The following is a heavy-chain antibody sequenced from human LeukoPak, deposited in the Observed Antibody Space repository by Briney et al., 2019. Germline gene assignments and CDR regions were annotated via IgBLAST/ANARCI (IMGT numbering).Heavy chain of an antibody. J-gene: IGHJ4*02. CDR3: AKEVSGSGSYYGGNDY. CDR1: GFTFSSYA. CDR2: ITGTGGVT. V-gene: IGHV3-23*01. D-gene: IGHD3-10*01. Sequence: GGSLRLSCAASGFTFSSYAMGWVRQAPGKGLEWLSTITGTGGVTYYADSVKGRFTISRDSSKTTLYLQMNSLRAEDTAVYYCAKEVSGSGSYYGGNDYWGQGTLVIVSS.